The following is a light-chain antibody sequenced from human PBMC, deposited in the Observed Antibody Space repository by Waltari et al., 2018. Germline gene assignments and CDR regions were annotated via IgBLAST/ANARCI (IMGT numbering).Light chain of an antibody. J-gene: IGLJ1*01. V-gene: IGLV2-14*01. CDR1: SSDIGDYNY. Sequence: QSALTQPASVSGSPGQSITISCTGTSSDIGDYNYVSWYQPYPGKAPKVVIFEVSDRPSGGSNRFSGSKSGNTASLTISGLQAEDEADYYCSSYTRNTALYVFGSGTKVTV. CDR2: EVS. CDR3: SSYTRNTALYV.